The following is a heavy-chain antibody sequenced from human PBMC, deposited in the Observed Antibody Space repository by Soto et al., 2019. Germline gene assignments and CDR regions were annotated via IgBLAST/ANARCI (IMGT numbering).Heavy chain of an antibody. J-gene: IGHJ6*02. CDR2: IYYSGST. Sequence: TSETLSLTCTVSGGSISSSSYYWGWIRQPPGKGLEWIGSIYYSGSTYYNPSLKSRVTISVDTSKNQFSLKLSSVTAADTAVYYCGAYTGIAADYYYYGMDVLGQGTTVT. D-gene: IGHD6-13*01. V-gene: IGHV4-39*01. CDR3: GAYTGIAADYYYYGMDV. CDR1: GGSISSSSYY.